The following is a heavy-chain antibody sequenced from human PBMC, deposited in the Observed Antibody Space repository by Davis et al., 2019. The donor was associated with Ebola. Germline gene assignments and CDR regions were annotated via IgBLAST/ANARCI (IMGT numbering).Heavy chain of an antibody. CDR1: GFTFSSYW. CDR3: AREYGYYGMDV. D-gene: IGHD4-17*01. J-gene: IGHJ6*02. CDR2: MKQDGSEK. Sequence: GESLKISCAASGFTFSSYWMSWVRQAPGKGLEWVANMKQDGSEKYYVDSVKGRFTISRDNAKNSLYLQMNSLRAEDTAVYYCAREYGYYGMDVWGQGTTVTVSS. V-gene: IGHV3-7*03.